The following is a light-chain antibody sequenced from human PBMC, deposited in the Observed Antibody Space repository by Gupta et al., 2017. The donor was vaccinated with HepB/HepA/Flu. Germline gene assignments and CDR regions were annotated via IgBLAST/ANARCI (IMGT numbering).Light chain of an antibody. Sequence: QSALTQPASVSGSPGQSITISCTGTSSDVGTYNSVSWYQQYPGKAPKLLISDDTNRPSWLSNRSSGSKSGNTASLTISGLQAEDEAEYYCSSFTGTNTLVVLGGGTKLTV. CDR2: DDT. J-gene: IGLJ2*01. CDR3: SSFTGTNTLVV. CDR1: SSDVGTYNS. V-gene: IGLV2-14*03.